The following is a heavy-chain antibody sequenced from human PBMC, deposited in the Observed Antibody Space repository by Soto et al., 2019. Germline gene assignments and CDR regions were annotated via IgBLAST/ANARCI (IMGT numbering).Heavy chain of an antibody. CDR1: GYSFTGYW. CDR3: ARHXPPRISLDVNRVNWLDP. Sequence: GDSLKISCKGSGYSFTGYWITWVRQMPGKGLEWMGKIDPSDSYTDYSPSFQGHVTISADNSISTAYLQWSSLKASDTAVYYCARHXPPRISLDVNRVNWLDPWGQGTLVTVSS. CDR2: IDPSDSYT. J-gene: IGHJ5*02. V-gene: IGHV5-10-1*01. D-gene: IGHD3-10*02.